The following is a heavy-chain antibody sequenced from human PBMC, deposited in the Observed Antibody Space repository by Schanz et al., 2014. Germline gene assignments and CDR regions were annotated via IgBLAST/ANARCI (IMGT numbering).Heavy chain of an antibody. CDR3: ARDGEAAARCDY. Sequence: QVQLVQSGAEVKKPGASVKVSCKASGYTFTSYYMHWVRQAPGQGLEWMGIINPSGGSTSYAQKFQGRVTMTRDSTTSTGYMELSRLRSDDAGVYCCARDGEAAARCDYWGQGTLVTVSS. D-gene: IGHD6-13*01. CDR1: GYTFTSYY. J-gene: IGHJ4*02. V-gene: IGHV1-46*03. CDR2: INPSGGST.